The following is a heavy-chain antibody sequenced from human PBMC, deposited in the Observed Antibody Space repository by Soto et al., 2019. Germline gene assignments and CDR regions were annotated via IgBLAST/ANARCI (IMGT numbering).Heavy chain of an antibody. V-gene: IGHV4-4*02. Sequence: PSETLSLTCSVSGASIYNGGYFWSWVRQPPGKGLEWIGEIYHSGSTNCNPSLKSRVTISVDKSKNQFSLKLSSVTAADTAVYYCARRGYCTNGVCYYGMDVWGQGTTVTVSS. D-gene: IGHD2-8*01. CDR3: ARRGYCTNGVCYYGMDV. CDR2: IYHSGST. J-gene: IGHJ6*02. CDR1: GASIYNGGYF.